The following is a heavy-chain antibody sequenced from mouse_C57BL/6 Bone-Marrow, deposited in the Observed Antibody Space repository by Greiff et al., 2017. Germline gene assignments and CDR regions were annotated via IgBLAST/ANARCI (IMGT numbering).Heavy chain of an antibody. D-gene: IGHD2-2*01. V-gene: IGHV5-4*01. CDR3: AGDRGYDGGYYFDY. Sequence: EVHLVESGGGLVKPGGSLKLSCAASGFTFSSYAMSWVRQTPEKRLEWVATISDGGSYTYYPDNVKGRFTISRDNAKNNLYLQMSHLKSDDTAMYYCAGDRGYDGGYYFDYWGQGTTLTVSS. CDR2: ISDGGSYT. CDR1: GFTFSSYA. J-gene: IGHJ2*01.